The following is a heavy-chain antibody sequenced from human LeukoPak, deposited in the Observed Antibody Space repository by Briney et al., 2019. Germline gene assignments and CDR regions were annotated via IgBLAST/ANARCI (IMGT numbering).Heavy chain of an antibody. CDR2: INPNSGGT. D-gene: IGHD5-12*01. CDR3: ARGPVGATIRHVFDY. J-gene: IGHJ4*02. V-gene: IGHV1-2*02. CDR1: GYTFTGYY. Sequence: GASVKVSCKASGYTFTGYYMHWVRQAPGQGLEWMGWINPNSGGTNYAQKFQGRVTMTRDTSISTAYMELSRLRSDDTAVYYCARGPVGATIRHVFDYWGQGTLVTVSS.